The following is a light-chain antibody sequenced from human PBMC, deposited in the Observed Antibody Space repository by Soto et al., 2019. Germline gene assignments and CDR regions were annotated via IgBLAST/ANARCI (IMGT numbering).Light chain of an antibody. V-gene: IGKV1-5*03. Sequence: DIQMTQSPSTLSASVGDRVTITCRASQSISSWLAWYQQKPEKAPKLLIYKASSLESGVPSRFSGSGSGTEFTLTISSLQPDDFATYYCQQYNSYSRTFGQGTKVEI. CDR2: KAS. CDR3: QQYNSYSRT. J-gene: IGKJ1*01. CDR1: QSISSW.